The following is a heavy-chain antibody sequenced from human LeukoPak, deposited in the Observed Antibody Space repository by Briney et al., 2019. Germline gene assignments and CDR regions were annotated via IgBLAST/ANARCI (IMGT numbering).Heavy chain of an antibody. CDR1: GYTFTSYY. V-gene: IGHV1-46*01. CDR3: ARDLNWNGLNDAFDI. CDR2: INPSGGST. Sequence: ASVKASCKASGYTFTSYYMHWVRQAPGQGLEWMGIINPSGGSTSYAQKFQGRVTMTRDTSTSTVYMELSSLRSEDTAVYYCARDLNWNGLNDAFDIWGQGTMVTVSS. D-gene: IGHD1-1*01. J-gene: IGHJ3*02.